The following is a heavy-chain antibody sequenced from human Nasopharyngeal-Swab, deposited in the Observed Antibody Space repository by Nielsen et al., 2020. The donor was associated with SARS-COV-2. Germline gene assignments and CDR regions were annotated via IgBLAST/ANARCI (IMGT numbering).Heavy chain of an antibody. Sequence: ASVKVSCKASGYTFTSYAMHWVRQAPGQRLEWMGWINAGNGNTKYSQKFQGRVTITRDTSASTAYMELSSLRSKDTAVYYCAREGGTMVVNEFGYWGQGTLVTVSS. V-gene: IGHV1-3*01. J-gene: IGHJ4*02. D-gene: IGHD4-23*01. CDR3: AREGGTMVVNEFGY. CDR2: INAGNGNT. CDR1: GYTFTSYA.